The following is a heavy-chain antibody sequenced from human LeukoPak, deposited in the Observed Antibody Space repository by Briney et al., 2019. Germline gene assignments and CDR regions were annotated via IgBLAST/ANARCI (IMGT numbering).Heavy chain of an antibody. V-gene: IGHV4-59*01. CDR1: GGSISSYY. CDR3: ARGNNYYGSSGYYY. CDR2: IYYSGST. D-gene: IGHD3-22*01. J-gene: IGHJ4*02. Sequence: SETLSLTCTVSGGSISSYYWSWIRQPPGKGLEWIGYIYYSGSTNYNPSLKSRVTISVDTSKNQFSLKLSSVTAADTAVYYCARGNNYYGSSGYYYWGQGTLVTVSS.